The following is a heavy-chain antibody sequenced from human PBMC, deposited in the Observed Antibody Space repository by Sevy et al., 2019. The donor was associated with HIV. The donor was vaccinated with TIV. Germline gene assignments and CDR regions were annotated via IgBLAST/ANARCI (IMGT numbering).Heavy chain of an antibody. CDR3: ARELYYYYGSGSYYHDAFDI. Sequence: GGSLRLSCAASGFTFSSYSMNWVRQAPGKGLEWVSYISSSSSTIYYADSVKGRFTLSRDNAKNSLYLQMNSLRAEDTAVYYCARELYYYYGSGSYYHDAFDIWGQGTMVTVSS. D-gene: IGHD3-10*01. V-gene: IGHV3-48*01. J-gene: IGHJ3*02. CDR2: ISSSSSTI. CDR1: GFTFSSYS.